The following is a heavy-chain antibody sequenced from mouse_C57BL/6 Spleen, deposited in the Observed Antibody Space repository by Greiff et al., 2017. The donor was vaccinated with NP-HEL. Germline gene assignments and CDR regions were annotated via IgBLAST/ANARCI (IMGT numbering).Heavy chain of an antibody. CDR1: GYTFTDYE. V-gene: IGHV1-15*01. D-gene: IGHD2-5*01. J-gene: IGHJ3*01. Sequence: QVQLQQSGAELVRPGASVTLSCKASGYTFTDYEMHWVKQTPVHGLEWIGAIDPETGGTAYNQKFKGKAILTADKSSSTAYMELRSLTSEDSAVYYCTRKDYSNYEGVWFAYWGQGTLVTVSA. CDR2: IDPETGGT. CDR3: TRKDYSNYEGVWFAY.